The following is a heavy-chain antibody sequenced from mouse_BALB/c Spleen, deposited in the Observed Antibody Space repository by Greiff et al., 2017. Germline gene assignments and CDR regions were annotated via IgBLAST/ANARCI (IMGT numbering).Heavy chain of an antibody. CDR1: GYTFTSYW. CDR2: INPSTGYT. V-gene: IGHV1-7*01. CDR3: ARYRYGFDY. Sequence: QVQLQQSGAELAKPGASVKMSCKASGYTFTSYWMHWVKQRPGQGLEWIGYINPSTGYTEYNQKFKDKATLTADKSSSTAYMQLSSLTSEDSAVYYCARYRYGFDYWGQGTTRTVSS. J-gene: IGHJ2*01. D-gene: IGHD2-14*01.